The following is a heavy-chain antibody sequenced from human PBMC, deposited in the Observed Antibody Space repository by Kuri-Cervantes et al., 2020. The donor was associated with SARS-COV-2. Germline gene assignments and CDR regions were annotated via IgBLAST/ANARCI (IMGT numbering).Heavy chain of an antibody. V-gene: IGHV1-69*13. D-gene: IGHD1/OR15-1a*01. CDR3: ATTPPNYYYYMDV. CDR1: GYTFTSYD. CDR2: IIPIFGTA. Sequence: SVKVSCKASGYTFTSYDINWVRQATGQGLEWMGGIIPIFGTANYAQKFQGRVTITADESTSTAYMELSSLRSEDTAVYYCATTPPNYYYYMDVWGKGTTVTVSS. J-gene: IGHJ6*03.